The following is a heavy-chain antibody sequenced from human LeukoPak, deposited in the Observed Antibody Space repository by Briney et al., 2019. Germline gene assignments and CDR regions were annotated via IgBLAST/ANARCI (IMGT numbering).Heavy chain of an antibody. CDR1: GGTFSSYA. CDR2: IIPILGIA. D-gene: IGHD6-19*01. J-gene: IGHJ3*02. CDR3: ASQAAVAAVSDAFDI. Sequence: GSSVKVSCKASGGTFSSYAISWVRQAPGQGLEWMGRIIPILGIANYAQKFQGRVTITADKSTSTAYMELSSLRSEDTAVYYCASQAAVAAVSDAFDIWGQGTMATVSS. V-gene: IGHV1-69*04.